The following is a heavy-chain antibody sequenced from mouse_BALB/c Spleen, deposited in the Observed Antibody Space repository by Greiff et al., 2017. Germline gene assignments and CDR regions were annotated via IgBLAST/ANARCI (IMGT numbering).Heavy chain of an antibody. CDR3: ARDQGRSFAY. J-gene: IGHJ3*01. CDR1: GFTFSSYA. V-gene: IGHV5-9-4*01. Sequence: EVQLVESGGGLVKPGGSLKLSCAASGFTFSSYAMSWVRQSPEKRLEWVAEISSGGSYTYYPDTVTGRFTISRDNAKNTLYLEMSSLRSEDTAMYYCARDQGRSFAYWGQGTLVTVSA. CDR2: ISSGGSYT.